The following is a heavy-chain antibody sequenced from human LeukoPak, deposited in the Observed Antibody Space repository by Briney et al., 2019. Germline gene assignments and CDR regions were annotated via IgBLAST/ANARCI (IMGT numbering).Heavy chain of an antibody. D-gene: IGHD6-25*01. CDR3: ARDRSGRFRPGGFDP. CDR2: TYYRSKWYN. V-gene: IGHV6-1*01. CDR1: GDSVSSNTAA. Sequence: SQTLSLTCAISGDSVSSNTAACNWIRHSPSRGLEWLGRTYYRSKWYNDYAGSVKSRITINPDTSKNQFSLQLNSVTPEDTAVYYCARDRSGRFRPGGFDPWGQGTLVTVSS. J-gene: IGHJ5*02.